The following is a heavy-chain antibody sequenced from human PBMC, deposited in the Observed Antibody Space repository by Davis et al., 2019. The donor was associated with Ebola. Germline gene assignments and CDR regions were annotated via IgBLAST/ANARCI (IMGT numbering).Heavy chain of an antibody. CDR3: ARPYYYGSGSPPLFDY. CDR1: GFTFSNYA. CDR2: ISGSGATT. J-gene: IGHJ4*02. D-gene: IGHD3-10*01. Sequence: GESLKISCAASGFTFSNYAMSWVRQAPGKGLEWVSGISGSGATTYYADSVKGRFTISRDNSKNTLYLQMNSLRADDTALYYCARPYYYGSGSPPLFDYWGQGTLVTVSS. V-gene: IGHV3-23*01.